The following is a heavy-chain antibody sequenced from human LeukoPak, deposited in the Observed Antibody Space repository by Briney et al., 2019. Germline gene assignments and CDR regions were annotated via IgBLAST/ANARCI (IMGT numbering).Heavy chain of an antibody. V-gene: IGHV3-21*01. Sequence: GGSLRLSCAASGFTFSSYSMNWVRQAPGKGLEWVSSISSSRYIYYADSVKGRFTISRDNAKNSLYLQMNSLRAEDTAVYYCARAYLGAYYYDSSGPWYFDYWGQGTLVTVSS. CDR2: ISSSRYI. D-gene: IGHD3-22*01. CDR3: ARAYLGAYYYDSSGPWYFDY. CDR1: GFTFSSYS. J-gene: IGHJ4*02.